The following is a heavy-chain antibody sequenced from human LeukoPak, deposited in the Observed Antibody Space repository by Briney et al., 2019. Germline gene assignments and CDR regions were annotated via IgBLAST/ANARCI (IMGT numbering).Heavy chain of an antibody. CDR1: GGSISSGGYY. J-gene: IGHJ3*02. CDR3: ARDFSAAFDI. V-gene: IGHV4-30-2*01. Sequence: SETLSLTCTVSGGSISSGGYYWSWIRQPPGKGLEWIGYIYHSGSTYYNPSLKSRVTISVDRSKNQFSLKLSSVTAADTAVYYCARDFSAAFDIWGQGTMVTVSS. D-gene: IGHD2/OR15-2a*01. CDR2: IYHSGST.